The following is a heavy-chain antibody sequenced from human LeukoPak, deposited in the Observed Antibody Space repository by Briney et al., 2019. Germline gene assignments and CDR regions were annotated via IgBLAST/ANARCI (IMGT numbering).Heavy chain of an antibody. Sequence: ASVKVSCKASGYTFTTYDINWVRQATGQGLEWMGWMNPNTGNTGYAQKFQGRVTMTRNTSISTAYMELSSLRSEDTAVYYCARDRAVVVVVPAAIVGWGQGTLVTVSS. CDR1: GYTFTTYD. J-gene: IGHJ4*02. V-gene: IGHV1-8*02. CDR3: ARDRAVVVVVPAAIVG. D-gene: IGHD2-2*01. CDR2: MNPNTGNT.